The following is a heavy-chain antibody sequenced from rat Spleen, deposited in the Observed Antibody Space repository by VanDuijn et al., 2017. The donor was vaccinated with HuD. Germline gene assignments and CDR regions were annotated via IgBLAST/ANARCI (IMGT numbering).Heavy chain of an antibody. V-gene: IGHV5-27*01. Sequence: EVQLVESGGGLVQPGGSLKLSCAASGFIFNRYYMVWVRQAPTKGLEWVASISPSGGSTYYRDSVKGRFTVSRDNAKSTLYLQMDSLRSEDTATYYCARDRNWYFDFWGPGTMVTVSS. CDR3: ARDRNWYFDF. CDR1: GFIFNRYY. J-gene: IGHJ1*01. CDR2: ISPSGGST.